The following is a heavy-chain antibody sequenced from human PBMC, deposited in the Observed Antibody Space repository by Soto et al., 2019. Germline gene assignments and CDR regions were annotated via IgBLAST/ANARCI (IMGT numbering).Heavy chain of an antibody. J-gene: IGHJ4*02. D-gene: IGHD3-16*01. CDR1: GFTFSSYW. V-gene: IGHV3-7*01. CDR2: IKQDGSEK. CDR3: ARVDNMIPAAWYFAY. Sequence: GGSLRLSCAASGFTFSSYWMSWVRQAPGKGLEWVANIKQDGSEKYYVDSVKGRFTTSRDNAKNSLYLQMNSLRAEDTAVYYCARVDNMIPAAWYFAYRGQGTLVTVSS.